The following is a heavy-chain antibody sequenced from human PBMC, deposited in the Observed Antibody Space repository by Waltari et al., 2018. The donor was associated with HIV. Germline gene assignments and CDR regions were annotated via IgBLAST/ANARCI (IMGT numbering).Heavy chain of an antibody. J-gene: IGHJ5*02. CDR1: GIPFRASG. Sequence: QVELVESGGGVVQPGRSLRLSCAASGIPFRASGMHWVRQAPGKGLDWVGMIWSDGRNEYYADSVKGRFTISRDNSKNTVYLQMNSLRAEDTAVYYCARDKGTRYLDQWGQGTLVTVSS. D-gene: IGHD1-7*01. CDR2: IWSDGRNE. CDR3: ARDKGTRYLDQ. V-gene: IGHV3-33*01.